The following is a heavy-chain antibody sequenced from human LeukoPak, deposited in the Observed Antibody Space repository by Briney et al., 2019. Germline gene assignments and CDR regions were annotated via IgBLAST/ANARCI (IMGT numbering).Heavy chain of an antibody. CDR3: ARHGSYNFDF. Sequence: GGSLRLSCAASGFTFSNYWMGWVRQAPGKGLGWVANIKEDGRQTYYVDSVKGRFTVSRDNAKNSLFLQMSSLRAEDTAMYYCARHGSYNFDFWGQGTLVTVSS. D-gene: IGHD1-26*01. J-gene: IGHJ4*02. CDR1: GFTFSNYW. V-gene: IGHV3-7*05. CDR2: IKEDGRQT.